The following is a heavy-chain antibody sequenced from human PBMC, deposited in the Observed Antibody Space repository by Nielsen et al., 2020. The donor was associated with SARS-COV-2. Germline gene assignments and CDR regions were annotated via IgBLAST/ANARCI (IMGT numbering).Heavy chain of an antibody. D-gene: IGHD6-13*01. Sequence: GGSLRLSCAASGFIFSSYAMHWVRQAPGKGLEWVAVISYDGSNKYYADSVKGRFTISRDNSKNTLYLQMNSLRAEDTAVYYCAGYSSSFPGIRWGQGTLVTVSS. V-gene: IGHV3-30-3*01. CDR3: AGYSSSFPGIR. CDR2: ISYDGSNK. CDR1: GFIFSSYA. J-gene: IGHJ4*02.